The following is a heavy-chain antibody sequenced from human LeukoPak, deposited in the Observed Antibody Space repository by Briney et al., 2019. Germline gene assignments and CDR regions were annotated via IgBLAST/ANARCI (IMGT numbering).Heavy chain of an antibody. D-gene: IGHD5-24*01. CDR1: GFTFSSYE. J-gene: IGHJ4*02. CDR2: ISSSGSSI. CDR3: ARDSRRRDGDKDFDY. V-gene: IGHV3-48*03. Sequence: GGSLRLSCAASGFTFSSYEMNWVRQAPGKGLEWVSYISSSGSSIYYADSVKGRFTISRDNAKNSLYLQMDSLRAEDTAVYYCARDSRRRDGDKDFDYWGQGTRVTVSS.